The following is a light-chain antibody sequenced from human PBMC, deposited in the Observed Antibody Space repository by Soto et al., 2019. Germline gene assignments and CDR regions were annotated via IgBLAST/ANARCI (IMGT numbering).Light chain of an antibody. CDR3: SSYTSSSTLVV. Sequence: QSALTQPASVSGSPGQSITISCTGTSSDVGGYNYVSWYQQHPGKAPKVMIYDVNNRPSGVPNRFSGSKSGNTASLTFSGLQAEDEADYYCSSYTSSSTLVVFGGGTKLTVL. V-gene: IGLV2-14*01. CDR1: SSDVGGYNY. CDR2: DVN. J-gene: IGLJ2*01.